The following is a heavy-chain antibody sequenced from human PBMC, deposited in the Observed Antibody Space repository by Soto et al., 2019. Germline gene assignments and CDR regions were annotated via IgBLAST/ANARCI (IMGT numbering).Heavy chain of an antibody. Sequence: QVQLQESGPGLVKPSGTLSLTCAVSGGSISSSNWWSWVRQPPGKGLEWIGEIYHSGSTNYTPSLKSRVTIAVDKSKNQFALKLSSVTAADTAVYYCARWQQLGRYYFDDWGQGTLVTVSS. CDR3: ARWQQLGRYYFDD. V-gene: IGHV4-4*02. CDR2: IYHSGST. J-gene: IGHJ4*02. D-gene: IGHD6-13*01. CDR1: GGSISSSNW.